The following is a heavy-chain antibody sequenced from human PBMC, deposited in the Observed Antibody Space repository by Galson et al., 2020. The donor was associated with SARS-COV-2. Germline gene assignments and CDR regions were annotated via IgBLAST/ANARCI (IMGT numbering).Heavy chain of an antibody. CDR2: IHYGGKT. Sequence: SETLSLTCSVSGDSINSGGHYWGWIRQPPGKGLEWVATIHYGGKTFYNPSLKSRLTTSVDTSKNEFSLKLTSVTAADTAVYYCRCLLGISFYYYTMDVWGQGTTVTVSS. D-gene: IGHD3-3*02. J-gene: IGHJ6*02. V-gene: IGHV4-39*01. CDR1: GDSINSGGHY. CDR3: RCLLGISFYYYTMDV.